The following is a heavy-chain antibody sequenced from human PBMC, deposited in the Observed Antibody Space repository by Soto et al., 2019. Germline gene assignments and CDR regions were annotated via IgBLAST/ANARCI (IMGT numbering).Heavy chain of an antibody. Sequence: LRLSCAASGFTFSSYGMHWVRQAPGKGLEWVAVISYAGDYQYYADSVKGRFTISRDNSKNTLYLQMNTLRPEDTAVYFCAKSRGGSSWYEGDSWGQGTLVTVSS. CDR2: ISYAGDYQ. V-gene: IGHV3-30*18. CDR3: AKSRGGSSWYEGDS. D-gene: IGHD6-13*01. J-gene: IGHJ5*01. CDR1: GFTFSSYG.